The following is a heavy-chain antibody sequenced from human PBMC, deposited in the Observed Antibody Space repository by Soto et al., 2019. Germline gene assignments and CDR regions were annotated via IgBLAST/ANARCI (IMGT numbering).Heavy chain of an antibody. CDR2: IYPGDSDT. Sequence: GGSLNLSCSGSWYSFTSYLLGWVRQVPGKGLEWVGIIYPGDSDTRYSPSFQGQVTISADKSISTAYLQWSSLKASDTAMYYCARLSVVVAARHFDYWGQGTLVTVSS. D-gene: IGHD2-15*01. CDR1: WYSFTSYL. J-gene: IGHJ4*02. V-gene: IGHV5-51*01. CDR3: ARLSVVVAARHFDY.